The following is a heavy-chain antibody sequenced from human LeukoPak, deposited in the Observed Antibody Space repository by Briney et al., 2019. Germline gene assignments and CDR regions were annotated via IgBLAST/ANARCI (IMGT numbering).Heavy chain of an antibody. J-gene: IGHJ5*02. CDR3: AKDESGYCSGGSCYSNWFDP. CDR1: GFTFSSYA. Sequence: PGGSLRLSCAASGFTFSSYAMSWVRQAPGKGLEWASAISGSGGRTYYADSVKGRFTISRDNSKNTLYLQMNSLRAEDTAVYYCAKDESGYCSGGSCYSNWFDPWGQGTLVTVSS. CDR2: ISGSGGRT. V-gene: IGHV3-23*01. D-gene: IGHD2-15*01.